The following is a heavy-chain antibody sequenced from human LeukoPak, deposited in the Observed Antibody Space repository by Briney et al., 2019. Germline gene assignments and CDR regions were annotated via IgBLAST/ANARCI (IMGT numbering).Heavy chain of an antibody. V-gene: IGHV4-34*01. CDR2: ISHSGGA. D-gene: IGHD1-26*01. CDR3: ARGPFSGSYSGAFDI. Sequence: SETLSLTCAVYGGSFSGYYWTWIRQPPGKGLEWIGEISHSGGANYNPSLKSRVTISVDTSKNQFSLKLSSVTAADTAVYYCARGPFSGSYSGAFDIWGQGTMVTVSS. J-gene: IGHJ3*02. CDR1: GGSFSGYY.